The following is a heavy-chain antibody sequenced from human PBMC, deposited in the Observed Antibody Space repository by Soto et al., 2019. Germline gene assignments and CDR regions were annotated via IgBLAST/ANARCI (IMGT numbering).Heavy chain of an antibody. CDR3: AKGRLGFCGGLTCPAN. CDR1: GFTFSSYA. D-gene: IGHD2-15*01. J-gene: IGHJ4*02. CDR2: IDYSGAT. Sequence: EVQLLESGGDLVQPGGSLRLSCAASGFTFSSYAMDWVRQAPGRGLEWVSGIDYSGATFYADSVKGRFTISRDDSKNNLYLQMSSLRAEHTALYYGAKGRLGFCGGLTCPANWSQGTLVAVSS. V-gene: IGHV3-23*01.